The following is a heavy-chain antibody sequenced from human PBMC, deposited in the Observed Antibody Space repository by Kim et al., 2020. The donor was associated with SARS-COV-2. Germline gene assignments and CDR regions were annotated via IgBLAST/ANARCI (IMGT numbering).Heavy chain of an antibody. Sequence: SETLSLTCAVYGGSFSGYYWSWIRQPPGKGLEWIGEINHSGSTNYNPSLKSRVTISVDTSKNQFSLKLSSVTAADTAVYYCAVVPAATPYYYGMDVWGQGTTVTVSS. J-gene: IGHJ6*02. CDR2: INHSGST. D-gene: IGHD2-2*02. V-gene: IGHV4-34*01. CDR1: GGSFSGYY. CDR3: AVVPAATPYYYGMDV.